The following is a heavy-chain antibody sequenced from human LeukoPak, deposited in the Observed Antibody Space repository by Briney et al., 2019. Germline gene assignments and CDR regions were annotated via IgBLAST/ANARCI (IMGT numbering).Heavy chain of an antibody. J-gene: IGHJ4*02. CDR1: GFTLSSYW. CDR3: VARGYCSTTSCLLEY. CDR2: IKSDGSST. D-gene: IGHD2-2*01. V-gene: IGHV3-74*01. Sequence: GGSLRLSCAASGFTLSSYWMDWVRQAPGKGLVWVSRIKSDGSSTNYADSVKGRFTISRDNAKNTVYLQMNSLRAEDTAVYYCVARGYCSTTSCLLEYWGQGTLVTVSS.